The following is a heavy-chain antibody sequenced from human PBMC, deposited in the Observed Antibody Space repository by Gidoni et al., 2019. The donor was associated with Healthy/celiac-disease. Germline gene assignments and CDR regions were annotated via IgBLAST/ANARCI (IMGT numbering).Heavy chain of an antibody. CDR3: ATSSYYDTYYYYGMDV. CDR1: GYTFTRSA. Sequence: QLQLVQSGSEVKKPGASVKVSCKASGYTFTRSAVNWVRQAPGQGLAWRGWVNTNTGYPTNAQGFTGRFVLSLDTSVSTAYLQISSLRAEDTAVYYCATSSYYDTYYYYGMDVWGQGTTVTVSS. CDR2: VNTNTGYP. V-gene: IGHV7-4-1*02. J-gene: IGHJ6*01. D-gene: IGHD3-22*01.